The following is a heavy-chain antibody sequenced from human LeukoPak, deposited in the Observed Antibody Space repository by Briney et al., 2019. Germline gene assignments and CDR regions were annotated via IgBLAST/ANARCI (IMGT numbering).Heavy chain of an antibody. D-gene: IGHD5-12*01. CDR1: GFTFSDYS. CDR3: ARRKYSGYDAWGQYYYYYYGMDV. V-gene: IGHV3-11*01. J-gene: IGHJ6*02. CDR2: NSGSGSSI. Sequence: GGSLRLSCAASGFTFSDYSMSWIRQAPGKGLEWVSYNSGSGSSIYYADSVKGRFTISRDNAKNSLYLQMNSLRAEDTAVYYCARRKYSGYDAWGQYYYYYYGMDVWGQGTTVTVSS.